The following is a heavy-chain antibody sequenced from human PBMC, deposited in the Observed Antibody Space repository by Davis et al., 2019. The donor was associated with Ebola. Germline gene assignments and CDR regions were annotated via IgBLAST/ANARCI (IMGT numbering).Heavy chain of an antibody. CDR3: ARGSIPQAYGMDD. Sequence: GESLKVSCAASGFTVSSNYMSWVRQAPGKGLEWVSVIYSGGSTYYADSVKGRFTISRHNSKNTLYLQMNSLRAEDTAVYYCARGSIPQAYGMDDWGQETTVTVSS. D-gene: IGHD2/OR15-2a*01. V-gene: IGHV3-53*04. CDR1: GFTVSSNY. CDR2: IYSGGST. J-gene: IGHJ6*02.